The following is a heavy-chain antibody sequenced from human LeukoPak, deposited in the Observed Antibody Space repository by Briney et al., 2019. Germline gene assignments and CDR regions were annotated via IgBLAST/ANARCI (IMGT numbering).Heavy chain of an antibody. CDR3: ARARDYYYGMDV. V-gene: IGHV3-53*01. J-gene: IGHJ6*02. CDR2: IYSGGST. CDR1: GFTVSSNY. Sequence: PGGSLRLSCAASGFTVSSNYMSWVRQAPGKGLEWVSVIYSGGSTYYADSVKGRFTISRDNSKNTLYLRMNSLRAEDTAVYYCARARDYYYGMDVWGQGTTVTVSS.